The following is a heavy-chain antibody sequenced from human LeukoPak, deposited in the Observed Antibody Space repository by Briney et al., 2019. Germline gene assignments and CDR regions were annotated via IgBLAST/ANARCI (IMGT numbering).Heavy chain of an antibody. D-gene: IGHD3-9*01. CDR1: GYTFTGYY. CDR3: ARDFRMRGHYDILTGYFTYYYYYGMDV. Sequence: ASVKVSCKASGYTFTGYYMHWVRHAPGQGLEWMGWINPNSGGTNYAQKFQGRVTMTRDTSISTAYMELSRLRSDDTAVYYCARDFRMRGHYDILTGYFTYYYYYGMDVWGQGTTVTVSS. J-gene: IGHJ6*02. CDR2: INPNSGGT. V-gene: IGHV1-2*02.